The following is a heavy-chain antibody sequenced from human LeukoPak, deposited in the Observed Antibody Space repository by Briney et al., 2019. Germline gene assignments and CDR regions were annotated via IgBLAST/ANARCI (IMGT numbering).Heavy chain of an antibody. V-gene: IGHV3-7*01. D-gene: IGHD6-6*01. CDR1: GFAFSSHW. CDR2: IKEDGSDK. CDR3: ARGARQPEN. J-gene: IGHJ4*02. Sequence: GGSLRLSCVASGFAFSSHWMTWVRQAPGKDLEWVANIKEDGSDKYYVDSLKGRFTISRDNAKNSLLLQMNSLRAEDTAVYYCARGARQPENWGQGTLVTVSS.